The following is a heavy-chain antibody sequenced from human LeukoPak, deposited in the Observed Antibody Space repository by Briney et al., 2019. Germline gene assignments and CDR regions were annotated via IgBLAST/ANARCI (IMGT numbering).Heavy chain of an antibody. CDR1: GFTFSDYY. J-gene: IGHJ6*03. CDR2: ISRSGSTI. Sequence: KPGGSLRLSCAASGFTFSDYYMSWIRQAPGKGLEWVSYISRSGSTIYYADSVKGRFTISRDNAKNSLYLQMNSLRAEDTAVYYCARDRSPPDYYYYYMDVWGKGTTVTVSS. CDR3: ARDRSPPDYYYYYMDV. V-gene: IGHV3-11*01.